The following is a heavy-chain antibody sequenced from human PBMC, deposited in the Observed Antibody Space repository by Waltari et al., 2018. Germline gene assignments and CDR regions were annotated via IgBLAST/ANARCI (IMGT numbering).Heavy chain of an antibody. V-gene: IGHV1-2*02. CDR1: GYIFTGHH. D-gene: IGHD4-17*01. J-gene: IGHJ4*02. CDR2: ISPKSDGT. CDR3: ARDYGRRFDS. Sequence: QVQLGQSGAEVKKPGASVTVSCKTSGYIFTGHHLHWVRQAPGQGLEWMGWISPKSDGTHYSQKFQDRVTITRDTSISTAYMELSSLRFDDTAVYYCARDYGRRFDSWGQGTLVTVSS.